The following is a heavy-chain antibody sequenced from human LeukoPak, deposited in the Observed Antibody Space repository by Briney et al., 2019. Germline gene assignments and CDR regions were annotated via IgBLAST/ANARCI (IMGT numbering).Heavy chain of an antibody. J-gene: IGHJ6*03. CDR1: GYHFTSYG. CDR2: ISGYNDHT. Sequence: ASVKVSCKTSGYHFTSYGINWVRQGPGQGLEWLGWISGYNDHTEYAQKLQGRVTMTTDISTSTAYMELRSLRSDDTAVYYCARTHRLPYYMDVWGKGTTVTISS. V-gene: IGHV1-18*01. CDR3: ARTHRLPYYMDV.